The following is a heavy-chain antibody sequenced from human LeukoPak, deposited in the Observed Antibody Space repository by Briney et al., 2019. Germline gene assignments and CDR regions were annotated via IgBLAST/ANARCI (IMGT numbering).Heavy chain of an antibody. CDR1: GYTFTGYY. CDR3: ARDAPYRLLINWFDP. Sequence: ASVKVSCKASGYTFTGYYMHWVRQAPGQRLEWMGWINPNSGGTNYAQKFQGRVTMSRDTTISTAYMELSRLRSDDTAVYYCARDAPYRLLINWFDPWGQGTLVTVSS. CDR2: INPNSGGT. J-gene: IGHJ5*02. D-gene: IGHD2-2*01. V-gene: IGHV1-2*02.